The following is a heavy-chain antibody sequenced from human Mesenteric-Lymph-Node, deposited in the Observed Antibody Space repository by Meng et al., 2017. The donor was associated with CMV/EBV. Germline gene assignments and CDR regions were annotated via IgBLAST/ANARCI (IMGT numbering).Heavy chain of an antibody. CDR2: IYYTGST. CDR1: GGSVSNINHY. V-gene: IGHV4-61*01. D-gene: IGHD1-1*01. Sequence: SETLSLTCSASGGSVSNINHYWSWFRQPPGKGLEWVGYIYYTGSTNYSPSLKSRVTISIDTSKNLFSLNLRSLTAADTGIYYCARFSATGAYYLGMDVWGQGTTVTVSS. CDR3: ARFSATGAYYLGMDV. J-gene: IGHJ6*02.